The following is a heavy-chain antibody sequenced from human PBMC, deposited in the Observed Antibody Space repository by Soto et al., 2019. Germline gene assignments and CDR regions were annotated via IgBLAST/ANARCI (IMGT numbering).Heavy chain of an antibody. CDR3: ARDRGDGYNNPDYYFDY. V-gene: IGHV1-46*01. CDR1: GYTFTSYY. D-gene: IGHD5-12*01. CDR2: INPSGGST. Sequence: QVQLVQSGAEVKKPGASVKVSCKASGYTFTSYYMHWVRQAPGQGLEWMGIINPSGGSTSYAQKFQGRVTMTRDRSTSTVYMELSRLRSEDTVVYYCARDRGDGYNNPDYYFDYLGQGTLVTVSS. J-gene: IGHJ4*02.